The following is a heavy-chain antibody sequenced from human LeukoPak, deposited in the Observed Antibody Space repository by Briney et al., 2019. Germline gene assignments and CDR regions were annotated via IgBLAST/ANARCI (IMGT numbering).Heavy chain of an antibody. CDR3: ARLMGYSYGYVDY. V-gene: IGHV4-39*01. J-gene: IGHJ4*02. Sequence: SETLSLTCTVSGGSISSSSYYWGWIRQPPGKGLEWIGSIYYSGSTYYNPSLKGRVTISVDTSKNQFSLKLSSVTAADTAVYYCARLMGYSYGYVDYWGQGTLVTVSS. CDR2: IYYSGST. CDR1: GGSISSSSYY. D-gene: IGHD5-18*01.